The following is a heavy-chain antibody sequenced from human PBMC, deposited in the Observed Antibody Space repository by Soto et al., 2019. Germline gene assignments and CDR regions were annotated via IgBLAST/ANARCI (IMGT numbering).Heavy chain of an antibody. CDR1: GGTFSSYA. J-gene: IGHJ5*02. CDR2: IIPIFGTA. D-gene: IGHD4-4*01. Sequence: QVQLVQSGAEVKKPGSSVKVSCKASGGTFSSYAISWVRQAPGHGLEWMGGIIPIFGTANYAQKFQGRVTITADESTSTAYMELSSLRSEDTAVYYCARDIVSVTTLNWCFDPWGQGTLVTVSS. CDR3: ARDIVSVTTLNWCFDP. V-gene: IGHV1-69*01.